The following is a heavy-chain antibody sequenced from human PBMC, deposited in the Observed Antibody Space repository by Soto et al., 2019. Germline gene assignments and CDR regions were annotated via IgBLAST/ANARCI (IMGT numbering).Heavy chain of an antibody. CDR2: VSAYDGKT. CDR1: GYTFNTYG. Sequence: ASVKVSCKTSGYTFNTYGINWARQAPGQGLELMGWVSAYDGKTTYAEKFQGRVTLTTDTSTSTAYMELSSLRSDDTAIYYCARDPHEFWTSYWFDPWGQGTPLTFSS. CDR3: ARDPHEFWTSYWFDP. V-gene: IGHV1-18*01. D-gene: IGHD3-3*01. J-gene: IGHJ5*02.